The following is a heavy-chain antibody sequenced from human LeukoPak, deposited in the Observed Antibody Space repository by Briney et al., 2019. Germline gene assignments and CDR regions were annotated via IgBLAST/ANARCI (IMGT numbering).Heavy chain of an antibody. CDR1: GLTFSSYA. CDR2: ISGSGGST. CDR3: AKEPYSSSGSRYWFDP. Sequence: PGGSLRLSCAASGLTFSSYAMSLVRQAPGKGLEWVSAISGSGGSTYYADSVKGRFTISRDNSKNTLYLQMNSLRAEDTAVYYCAKEPYSSSGSRYWFDPWGQGTLVTVSS. D-gene: IGHD6-13*01. V-gene: IGHV3-23*01. J-gene: IGHJ5*02.